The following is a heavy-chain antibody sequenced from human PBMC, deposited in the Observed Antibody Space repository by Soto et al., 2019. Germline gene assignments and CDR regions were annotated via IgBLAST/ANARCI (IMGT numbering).Heavy chain of an antibody. J-gene: IGHJ3*02. D-gene: IGHD5-18*01. Sequence: EVQLVESGGGLVQAGGSLRLSCAASGFTFSNYWMHWVRQAPGKGLVWVSRLNSDGSTTNYADSVKVRFTISSDNAKKPLYLQMNSLRPEDTAVYYYVQGEGTQLWSLFYNWGQGTMVTVSS. V-gene: IGHV3-74*01. CDR2: LNSDGSTT. CDR3: VQGEGTQLWSLFYN. CDR1: GFTFSNYW.